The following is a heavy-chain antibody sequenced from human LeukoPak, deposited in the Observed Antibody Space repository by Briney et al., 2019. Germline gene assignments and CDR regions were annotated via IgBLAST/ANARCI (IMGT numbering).Heavy chain of an antibody. J-gene: IGHJ4*02. V-gene: IGHV1-2*02. CDR1: GYTFTGYY. CDR3: AREGHYYDSSGYYSDY. Sequence: GASVKVSCKASGYTFTGYYMHWVRQAPGQGLEWMGWINPNSGGTNYAQKFQGRVTMTRDTSISTAYMELSRLRSDDTAVYYCAREGHYYDSSGYYSDYWGQGTLVTVSS. CDR2: INPNSGGT. D-gene: IGHD3-22*01.